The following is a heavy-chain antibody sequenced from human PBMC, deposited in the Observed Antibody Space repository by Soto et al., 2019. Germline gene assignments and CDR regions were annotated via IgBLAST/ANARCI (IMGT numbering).Heavy chain of an antibody. CDR3: ARSGTMDRWFDP. Sequence: XTLSLPCTVSGGSISSYEWSWIRQPAGKGLELIGRIYTSGSTNYNPSLKSRVTMSVDTSKNQFSLKLGSFTAADTAVYYCARSGTMDRWFDPWGQGTLGTVS. CDR2: IYTSGST. J-gene: IGHJ5*02. CDR1: GGSISSYE. V-gene: IGHV4-4*07. D-gene: IGHD1-7*01.